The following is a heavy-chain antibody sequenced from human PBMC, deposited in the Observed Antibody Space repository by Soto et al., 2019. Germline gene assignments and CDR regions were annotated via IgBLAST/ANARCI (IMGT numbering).Heavy chain of an antibody. Sequence: SVKVSCKASGGTFTGHAISWVRQAPGQGPEWMGGLIPLFGTSQHAQNFQGRLTITADKSTSTAYMELTSLRFEDTAIYYCARGPNWGYRFDSWGQGTLVTVSS. CDR3: ARGPNWGYRFDS. D-gene: IGHD7-27*01. CDR2: LIPLFGTS. J-gene: IGHJ4*02. V-gene: IGHV1-69*06. CDR1: GGTFTGHA.